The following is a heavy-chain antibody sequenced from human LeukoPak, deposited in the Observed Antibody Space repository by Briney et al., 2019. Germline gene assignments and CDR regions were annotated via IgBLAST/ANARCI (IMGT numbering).Heavy chain of an antibody. Sequence: GGSLRLXCAASGFTVSSNYMSWVRQAPGKGLEWVSVICSGGSTYYADSVKGRFTISRDNSKNTLYLQMNSLRAEDTAVYYCARDPSSSGWYDYWGQGTLVTVSS. D-gene: IGHD6-19*01. J-gene: IGHJ4*02. CDR2: ICSGGST. CDR3: ARDPSSSGWYDY. CDR1: GFTVSSNY. V-gene: IGHV3-53*01.